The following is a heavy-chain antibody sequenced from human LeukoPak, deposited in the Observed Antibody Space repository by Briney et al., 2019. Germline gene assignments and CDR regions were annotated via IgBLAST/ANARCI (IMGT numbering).Heavy chain of an antibody. CDR2: IYYSGNT. CDR3: ARSGSKVMTAINF. Sequence: SETLSLTCFVSGASISSGDYYWSWIRQHPGKGLEWIGYIYYSGNTYYNPSLKSRVTISVDTSKNQFSLKLSSVTAADTAVYYCARSGSKVMTAINFWGQGTLVTVSS. CDR1: GASISSGDYY. V-gene: IGHV4-31*03. D-gene: IGHD2-21*02. J-gene: IGHJ4*02.